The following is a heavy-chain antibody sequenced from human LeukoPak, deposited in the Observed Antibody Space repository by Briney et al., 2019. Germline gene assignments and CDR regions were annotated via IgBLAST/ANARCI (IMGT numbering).Heavy chain of an antibody. D-gene: IGHD2-2*02. CDR2: IYHSGST. J-gene: IGHJ1*01. CDR3: AVGYCSSTSCYREYFQH. V-gene: IGHV4-38-2*01. Sequence: SETLSLTCAVSGYSISSGYYWGWIRQPPGKGLEWVGTIYHSGSTYYNPSLKSRVTISVDTSKNQFSLKLRSVTAADTAVYYCAVGYCSSTSCYREYFQHWGQGTLVTVSS. CDR1: GYSISSGYY.